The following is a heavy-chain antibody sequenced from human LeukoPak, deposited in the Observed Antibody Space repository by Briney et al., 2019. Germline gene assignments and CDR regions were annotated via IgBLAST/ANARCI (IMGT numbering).Heavy chain of an antibody. V-gene: IGHV3-23*01. CDR1: GFTFSSYA. Sequence: GGSLRLSCAASGFTFSSYAMSWVRQAPGKGLEWVSAISGSGGSTYYADSVKGRFTISRDNSKNTLYLQMNSLRAEDTAVYSCARSPIFGSGRRCYGYWGQGTLVTVSS. CDR3: ARSPIFGSGRRCYGY. CDR2: ISGSGGST. D-gene: IGHD2-15*01. J-gene: IGHJ4*02.